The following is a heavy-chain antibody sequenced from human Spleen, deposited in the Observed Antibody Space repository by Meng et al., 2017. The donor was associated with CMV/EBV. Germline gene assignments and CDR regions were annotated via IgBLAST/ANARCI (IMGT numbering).Heavy chain of an antibody. CDR2: IIPTLGIA. J-gene: IGHJ5*02. CDR1: GGTFSSYG. Sequence: SVKVSCKASGGTFSSYGVSWVRQAPGQGLEWMGGIIPTLGIANYAQKFQGRVTITADKSTSTAYMELSSLRSEDTAVYYCARGDTWFDPWGQGTLVTVSS. D-gene: IGHD5-18*01. V-gene: IGHV1-69*10. CDR3: ARGDTWFDP.